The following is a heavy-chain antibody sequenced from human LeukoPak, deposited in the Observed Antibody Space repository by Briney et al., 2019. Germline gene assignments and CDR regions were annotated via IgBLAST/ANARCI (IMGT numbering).Heavy chain of an antibody. CDR1: GGSISSYY. J-gene: IGHJ4*02. V-gene: IGHV4-4*09. CDR2: IYTSGST. Sequence: SETLSLTCTVSGGSISSYYCSWIRQPPGKGLEWIGYIYTSGSTNYNPSLKSRVTIPVDTSKNQFSLKLSSATAADTAVYYCARLLSSSWYYFDYWGQGTLVTVSS. CDR3: ARLLSSSWYYFDY. D-gene: IGHD6-13*01.